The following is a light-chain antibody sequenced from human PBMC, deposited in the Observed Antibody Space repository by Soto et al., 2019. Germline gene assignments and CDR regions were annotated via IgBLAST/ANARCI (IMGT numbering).Light chain of an antibody. CDR2: QDS. Sequence: SYELTQPPSVSVSPGQTASITCSGDKLGDRYACWYQQKSDQPPVLVIYQDSKRPTGIPERFSGSTTGNTATLTISGTQAMDEADYYCQAWDSSTVVFGGGTKVTVL. V-gene: IGLV3-1*01. CDR3: QAWDSSTVV. J-gene: IGLJ2*01. CDR1: KLGDRY.